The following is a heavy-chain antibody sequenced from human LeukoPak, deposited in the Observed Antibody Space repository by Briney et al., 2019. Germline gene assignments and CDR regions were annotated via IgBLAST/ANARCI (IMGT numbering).Heavy chain of an antibody. CDR2: ISAYNGNT. CDR3: AREERGATSLLSTYWYFDL. D-gene: IGHD1-26*01. V-gene: IGHV1-18*01. CDR1: GYSFTSYG. J-gene: IGHJ2*01. Sequence: EASVKVSCKASGYSFTSYGISWVRQAPGQGLEWMGWISAYNGNTNYAQKLQGRVTMTTDTSTSTAYMELNSLRSDDTAVYYCAREERGATSLLSTYWYFDLWGRGTLVTVSS.